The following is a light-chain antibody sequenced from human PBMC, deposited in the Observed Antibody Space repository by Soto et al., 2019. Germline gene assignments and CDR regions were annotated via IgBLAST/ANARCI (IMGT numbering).Light chain of an antibody. Sequence: EIVLTQSPGTLSLSPWERATLSGRASQSVSSSYLAWYQQKPGQPPRLLIYGASSRATGIPDRFSGSGSGTDFTLTISRLEPEDFAVYYCPQYGSSPTVGPGTKVENK. CDR2: GAS. CDR3: PQYGSSPT. V-gene: IGKV3-20*01. J-gene: IGKJ3*01. CDR1: QSVSSSY.